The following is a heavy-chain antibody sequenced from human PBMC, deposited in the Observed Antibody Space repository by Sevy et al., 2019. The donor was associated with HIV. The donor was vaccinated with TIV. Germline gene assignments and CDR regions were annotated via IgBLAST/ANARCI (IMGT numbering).Heavy chain of an antibody. CDR2: IYHSGSS. Sequence: LRRPLSLTCTVSGGSIRSVNWWHWVRQPPGKGLEWIGEIYHSGSSNYNPSLKSLVTISVDNSKNQFSLKLSSVTAADTAVYYCARGGETPRGFDPWGQGTLVTVSS. CDR3: ARGGETPRGFDP. D-gene: IGHD3-16*01. CDR1: GGSIRSVNW. V-gene: IGHV4-4*03. J-gene: IGHJ5*02.